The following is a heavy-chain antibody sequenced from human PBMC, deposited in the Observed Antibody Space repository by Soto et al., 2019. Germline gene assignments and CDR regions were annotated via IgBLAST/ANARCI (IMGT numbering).Heavy chain of an antibody. CDR2: IYYSGTT. D-gene: IGHD5-12*01. CDR3: ARHGAYSAYDYHYFDF. Sequence: SETLPLTCTVSGDSLSSSSYYWGWIRQPPGKGLEWIGSIYYSGTTYLNPPLKSRVTISVDTSKNQFSLKLSSVTAADTAGYYCARHGAYSAYDYHYFDFWGQGALVTVSS. CDR1: GDSLSSSSYY. J-gene: IGHJ4*02. V-gene: IGHV4-39*01.